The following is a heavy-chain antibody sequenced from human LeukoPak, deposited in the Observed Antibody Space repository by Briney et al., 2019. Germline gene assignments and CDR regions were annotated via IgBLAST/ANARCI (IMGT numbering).Heavy chain of an antibody. CDR1: GFTFSSYE. Sequence: PGGSLRLSCAASGFTFSSYEMNWVRQAPGKGLEWVSYISSSGSTMYYADSVKGRFTISRDNAKNSLYLQMNSLRAEDTAVYYCAREAVQLWSPGSWFDPWGQGTLVTVSS. J-gene: IGHJ5*02. CDR3: AREAVQLWSPGSWFDP. CDR2: ISSSGSTM. D-gene: IGHD5-18*01. V-gene: IGHV3-48*03.